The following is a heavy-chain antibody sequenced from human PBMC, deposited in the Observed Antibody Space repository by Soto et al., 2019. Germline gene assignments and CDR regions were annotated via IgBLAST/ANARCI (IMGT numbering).Heavy chain of an antibody. CDR1: GGSISSSSYY. CDR2: IYYSGST. J-gene: IGHJ6*02. D-gene: IGHD3-3*01. V-gene: IGHV4-39*01. CDR3: ARSQADYDFWSGYLSYYYYGMDV. Sequence: KASETLSLTCTVSGGSISSSSYYWGWIRQPPGKGLEWIGSIYYSGSTYYNPSLKSRVTISVDTSKNQFSLKLSSVTAADTAVYYCARSQADYDFWSGYLSYYYYGMDVWGQGTTVTVSS.